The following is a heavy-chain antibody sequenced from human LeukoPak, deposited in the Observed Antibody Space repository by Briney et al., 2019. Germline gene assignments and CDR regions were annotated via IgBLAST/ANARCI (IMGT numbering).Heavy chain of an antibody. CDR1: GYTFTGYY. V-gene: IGHV1-8*02. CDR2: MNPNSGNT. Sequence: ASVKVSCKASGYTFTGYYMHWVRQAPGQGLEWMGWMNPNSGNTGYAQKFQGRVTMTRNTSISTAYMELSSLRSEDTAVYYCARGLGGKFDYWGQGTLVTVSS. J-gene: IGHJ4*02. CDR3: ARGLGGKFDY. D-gene: IGHD2-15*01.